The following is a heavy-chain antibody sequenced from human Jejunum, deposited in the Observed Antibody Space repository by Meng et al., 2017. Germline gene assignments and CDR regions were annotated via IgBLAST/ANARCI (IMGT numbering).Heavy chain of an antibody. Sequence: HLQEAGPGRVKPSETPSTTCAATGDSISGYYWRWVRRPAGKGLEWIGRIYPSGSTNYNPSLKSRVTMSVDTSKNQFSLKLNSVTAADTAVYYCARGHPRMSGSYGWFDPWGQGTLVTVSS. CDR2: IYPSGST. D-gene: IGHD1-26*01. J-gene: IGHJ5*02. V-gene: IGHV4-4*07. CDR3: ARGHPRMSGSYGWFDP. CDR1: GDSISGYY.